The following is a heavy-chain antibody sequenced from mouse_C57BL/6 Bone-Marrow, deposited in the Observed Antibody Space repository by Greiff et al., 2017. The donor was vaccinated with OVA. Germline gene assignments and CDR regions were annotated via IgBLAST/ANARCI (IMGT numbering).Heavy chain of an antibody. V-gene: IGHV5-17*01. J-gene: IGHJ3*01. D-gene: IGHD1-1*01. CDR2: ISSGSSTI. Sequence: EVQLVESGGGLVKPGGSLKLSCAASGFTFSDYGMHWVRQAPEKGLEWVAYISSGSSTIYYADTVKGRFTISRDNAKHTLFLQMTSLRSEDTAMYYCARECDGSSPAWFSCWGQGALVTVSA. CDR1: GFTFSDYG. CDR3: ARECDGSSPAWFSC.